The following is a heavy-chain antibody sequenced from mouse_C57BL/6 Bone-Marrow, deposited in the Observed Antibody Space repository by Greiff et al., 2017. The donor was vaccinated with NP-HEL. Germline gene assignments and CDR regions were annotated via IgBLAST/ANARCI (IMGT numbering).Heavy chain of an antibody. CDR3: ARDYGSSLYYFDY. J-gene: IGHJ2*01. V-gene: IGHV1-55*01. Sequence: QVQLQQPGAELVKPGASVKMSCKASGYTFTSYWITWVKQRPGQGLEWIGDIYPGSGSTNYNEKFKSKATLTVDTSSSTAYMQLSSLTAEDSAVYYCARDYGSSLYYFDYWGQGTTLTVSS. CDR1: GYTFTSYW. CDR2: IYPGSGST. D-gene: IGHD1-1*01.